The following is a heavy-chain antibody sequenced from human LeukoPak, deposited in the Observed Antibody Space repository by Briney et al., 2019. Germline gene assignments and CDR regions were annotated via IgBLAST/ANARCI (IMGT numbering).Heavy chain of an antibody. D-gene: IGHD1-7*01. CDR1: GFTFSTYN. Sequence: GGSLRLSCAASGFTFSTYNMNWVRQAPGKGLEWVSSISSNNRYIYYADSVKGRFTISRDNAKNSLYLQMNSLRAEDTAVYYCARDLTGTNYWGQGTLVTVSS. V-gene: IGHV3-21*01. CDR3: ARDLTGTNY. J-gene: IGHJ4*02. CDR2: ISSNNRYI.